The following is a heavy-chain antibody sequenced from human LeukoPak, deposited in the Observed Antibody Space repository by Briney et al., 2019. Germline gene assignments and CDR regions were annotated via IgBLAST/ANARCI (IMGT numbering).Heavy chain of an antibody. Sequence: GGSLRLSCAASGFTFSNAWMSWVRQAPGKGLEWVGRIKSKTDGCTTDYAAPVKGRFTISRDDSKNTLYLQMNSLKTEDTAVYYCTTDHWWELTQFDYWGQGTLVTVSS. J-gene: IGHJ4*02. V-gene: IGHV3-15*01. CDR3: TTDHWWELTQFDY. CDR2: IKSKTDGCTT. D-gene: IGHD1-26*01. CDR1: GFTFSNAW.